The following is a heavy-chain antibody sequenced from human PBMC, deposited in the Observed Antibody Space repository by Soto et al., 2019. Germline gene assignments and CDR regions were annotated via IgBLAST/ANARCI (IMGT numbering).Heavy chain of an antibody. CDR2: IIPIFGTA. Sequence: SVKVSCKASGGTFSSYAISWVRQAPGQGLEWMGGIIPIFGTANYAQKFQGRVTITADESTSTAYMELSSLRSEDTAVYYCARGLLRFLEWLPDAFDIWGQGTMVTVSS. D-gene: IGHD3-3*01. V-gene: IGHV1-69*13. J-gene: IGHJ3*02. CDR3: ARGLLRFLEWLPDAFDI. CDR1: GGTFSSYA.